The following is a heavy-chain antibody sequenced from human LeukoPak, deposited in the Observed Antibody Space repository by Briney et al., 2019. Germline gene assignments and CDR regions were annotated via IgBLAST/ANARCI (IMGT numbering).Heavy chain of an antibody. D-gene: IGHD1-26*01. CDR3: ASGSWAYFDY. Sequence: GGSLRLSCAASGFTFSSYEMNWVRQAPGKGLEWVSYISSSGSTIYYADSVKGRFTISRDNSKNTLYLQMNSLRAEDTAVYYCASGSWAYFDYWGQGTLVTVSS. J-gene: IGHJ4*02. CDR1: GFTFSSYE. V-gene: IGHV3-48*03. CDR2: ISSSGSTI.